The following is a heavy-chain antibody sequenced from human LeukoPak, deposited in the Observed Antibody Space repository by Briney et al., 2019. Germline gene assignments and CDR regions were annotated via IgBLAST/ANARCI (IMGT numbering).Heavy chain of an antibody. J-gene: IGHJ6*02. CDR1: GYTFTSYY. V-gene: IGHV1-46*01. CDR2: INPSGGST. D-gene: IGHD1-26*01. CDR3: ARDRRYRPYYYGMDV. Sequence: ASVKVSCKASGYTFTSYYMHWVRQAPGQGLEWMGIINPSGGSTSYAQKFQGRVTMTRDTSTSTVYMELSSLRSEDTAVYYCARDRRYRPYYYGMDVWGQGTTVTVSS.